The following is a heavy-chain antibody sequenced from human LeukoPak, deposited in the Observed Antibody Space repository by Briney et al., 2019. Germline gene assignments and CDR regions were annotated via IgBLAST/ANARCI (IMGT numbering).Heavy chain of an antibody. CDR1: GGSISSGSYY. J-gene: IGHJ4*02. V-gene: IGHV4-61*02. Sequence: PSETLSLTCTVSGGSISSGSYYWSWIRQPAGKGLEWIGRIYTSGSTNYNPSLKSRVTISVDTSKNLFSLKLSSVTAADTAVYYCAAGRYYFDYWGQGTLVTVSS. CDR3: AAGRYYFDY. CDR2: IYTSGST.